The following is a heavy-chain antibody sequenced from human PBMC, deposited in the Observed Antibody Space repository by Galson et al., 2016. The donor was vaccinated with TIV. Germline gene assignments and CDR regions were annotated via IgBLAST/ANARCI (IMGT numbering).Heavy chain of an antibody. V-gene: IGHV1-2*02. CDR2: ISPNSGDT. D-gene: IGHD4-17*01. Sequence: SVKVSCKASGYTFSAYYMHWVRQAPGQGLEWMGWISPNSGDTNYPQKFQGRVTMTRDASITTAYMELTTLTPDDTAVYYCARFVYGDYVDYWGQGTLVTVSS. CDR3: ARFVYGDYVDY. CDR1: GYTFSAYY. J-gene: IGHJ4*02.